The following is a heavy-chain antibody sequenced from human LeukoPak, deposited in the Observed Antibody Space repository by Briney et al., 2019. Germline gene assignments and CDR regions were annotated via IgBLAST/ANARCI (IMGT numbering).Heavy chain of an antibody. J-gene: IGHJ5*01. CDR1: GFTFNNYA. D-gene: IGHD2-2*01. V-gene: IGHV3-23*01. Sequence: GGSLRLSCAASGFTFNNYAMSWVRQAPGKGLEWVSAISASGGITYYADSVKGRFTISRDNSENTLFLQMNSLRAADTAVYYCAKEPREYCSSTSCPNWFDSWGQGTLVTVSS. CDR2: ISASGGIT. CDR3: AKEPREYCSSTSCPNWFDS.